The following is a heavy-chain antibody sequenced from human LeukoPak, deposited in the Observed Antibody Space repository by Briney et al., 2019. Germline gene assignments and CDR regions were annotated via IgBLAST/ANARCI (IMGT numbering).Heavy chain of an antibody. CDR3: ARDRALYDSRRGYYYTEDDY. Sequence: PGGSLRLSCAASGFTFSSYSMNWVRQAPGKGLEWVSSISSSSSYIYYADSVKGRFTISRDNAKTSLYLQMNSLRADDTAVYYCARDRALYDSRRGYYYTEDDYWGQGTLVTVSS. D-gene: IGHD3-22*01. CDR1: GFTFSSYS. J-gene: IGHJ4*02. V-gene: IGHV3-21*01. CDR2: ISSSSSYI.